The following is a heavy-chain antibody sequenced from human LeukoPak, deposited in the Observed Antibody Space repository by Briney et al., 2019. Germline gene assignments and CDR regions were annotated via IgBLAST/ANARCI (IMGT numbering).Heavy chain of an antibody. CDR1: GFNFVFEA. CDR3: ARENGAYYYYMDV. V-gene: IGHV3-23*05. CDR2: ASNSGSST. Sequence: GGSLRLSCAASGFNFVFEAMTWVRQAPGKGLEWVSSASNSGSSTYYAGAVKGRFTISRDNSKNSLYLQMNSLRAEDTAVYYCARENGAYYYYMDVWGKGTTVTVPS. J-gene: IGHJ6*03. D-gene: IGHD2-8*01.